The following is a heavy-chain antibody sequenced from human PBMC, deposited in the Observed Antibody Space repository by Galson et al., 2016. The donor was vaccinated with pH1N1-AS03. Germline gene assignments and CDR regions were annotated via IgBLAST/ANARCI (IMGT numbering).Heavy chain of an antibody. J-gene: IGHJ5*02. Sequence: SETLSLTCSVSGGSISPYFWSWIRQFPGKGLEYIGYIHHSGSAYYNPSLKSRVSMSVDTAKTQLSLNLKSLTAADTAFYYCVSQVDAAIPDPWGQGTLVTVSS. CDR1: GGSISPYF. CDR3: VSQVDAAIPDP. CDR2: IHHSGSA. D-gene: IGHD2-2*02. V-gene: IGHV4-59*01.